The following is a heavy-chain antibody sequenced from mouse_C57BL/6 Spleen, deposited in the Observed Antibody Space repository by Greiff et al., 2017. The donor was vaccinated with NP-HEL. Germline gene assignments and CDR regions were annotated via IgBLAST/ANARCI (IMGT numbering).Heavy chain of an antibody. V-gene: IGHV2-5*01. CDR3: AINSDLNWYFDV. J-gene: IGHJ1*03. CDR1: GFSLTSYG. CDR2: IWRGGST. Sequence: VQLQESGPGLVQPSQGLSITCTVSGFSLTSYGVHWVRQSPGKGLEWLGVIWRGGSTDYNAAFMSRLSITKYNSKSQVFFKMNSLQADDTAIYYCAINSDLNWYFDVWGTGTTVTVSS. D-gene: IGHD3-1*01.